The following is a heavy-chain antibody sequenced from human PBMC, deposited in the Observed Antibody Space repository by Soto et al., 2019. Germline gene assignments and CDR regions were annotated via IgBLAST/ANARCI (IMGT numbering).Heavy chain of an antibody. D-gene: IGHD6-25*01. V-gene: IGHV4-59*01. CDR2: VYYSVST. Sequence: SQTLSLTWTFSYGSISSYYLGWIRKPPLKLLEWIGYVYYSVSTNYNPSLKSRVTISVDTSKNQFSLKLSSVTAADTAVYYCARGKLIAARYYYYGMDVWGQGTTVTVSS. CDR1: YGSISSYY. J-gene: IGHJ6*02. CDR3: ARGKLIAARYYYYGMDV.